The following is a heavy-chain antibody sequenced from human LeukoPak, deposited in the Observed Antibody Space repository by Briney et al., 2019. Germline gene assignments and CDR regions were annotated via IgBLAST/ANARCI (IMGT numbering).Heavy chain of an antibody. D-gene: IGHD3-22*01. Sequence: GASVKVSCKASGYTFTSYAMHWVRQAPGQRLEWMGWINAGNGNTKYSQKFQGRVTISRDTSASTAYMELSSLRSEDTAVYYCARTYDSSGYWHFDYWGQGTLVTVSS. CDR1: GYTFTSYA. V-gene: IGHV1-3*01. CDR3: ARTYDSSGYWHFDY. J-gene: IGHJ4*02. CDR2: INAGNGNT.